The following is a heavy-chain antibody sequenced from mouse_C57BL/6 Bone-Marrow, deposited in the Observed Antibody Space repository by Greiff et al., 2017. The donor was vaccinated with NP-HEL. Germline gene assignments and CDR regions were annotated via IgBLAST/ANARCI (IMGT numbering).Heavy chain of an antibody. CDR2: IYPGDGDT. CDR1: GYAFSSSW. Sequence: VKLQESGPELVKPGASVKISCKASGYAFSSSWMNWVKQRPGKGLEWIGRIYPGDGDTNYNGKFKGKATLTADKSSSTAYMQLSSLTSEDSAVYFCARDSSGYVSAMDYWGQGTSVTVSS. D-gene: IGHD3-2*02. V-gene: IGHV1-82*01. J-gene: IGHJ4*01. CDR3: ARDSSGYVSAMDY.